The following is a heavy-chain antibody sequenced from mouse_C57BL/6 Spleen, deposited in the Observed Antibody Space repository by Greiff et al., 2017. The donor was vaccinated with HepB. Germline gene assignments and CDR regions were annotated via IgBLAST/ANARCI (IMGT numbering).Heavy chain of an antibody. J-gene: IGHJ4*01. V-gene: IGHV10-1*01. D-gene: IGHD3-3*01. CDR2: IRSKSNNYAT. CDR1: GFRFNTYA. Sequence: EAGGGLVQPKGSLKLSCAASGFRFNTYAMNWVRQAPGKGLEWVARIRSKSNNYATYYADSVKDRFTISRDDSESMLYLQMNNLKTEDTAMYYCVRQGGRGYYAMDYWGQGTSVTVSS. CDR3: VRQGGRGYYAMDY.